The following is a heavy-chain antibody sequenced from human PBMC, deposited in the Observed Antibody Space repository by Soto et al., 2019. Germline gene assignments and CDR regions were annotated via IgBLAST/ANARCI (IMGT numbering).Heavy chain of an antibody. V-gene: IGHV4-59*01. CDR1: GGSISSYH. J-gene: IGHJ6*02. D-gene: IGHD3-22*01. CDR2: IYYSGST. Sequence: SETLSLTCTVSGGSISSYHWSWIRQPPGKGLEWIGYIYYSGSTKYNPSLKSRVTMSVDKSKNQLSLRLESVTAADTAVYWCARDYYYDPSGNTGAYYYGLDVWGQGTTVTVSS. CDR3: ARDYYYDPSGNTGAYYYGLDV.